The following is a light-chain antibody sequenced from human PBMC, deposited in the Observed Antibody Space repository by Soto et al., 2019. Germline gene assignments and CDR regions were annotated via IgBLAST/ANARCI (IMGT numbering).Light chain of an antibody. V-gene: IGKV3-20*01. CDR1: QSIVNTY. CDR2: GTS. CDR3: EQYCGSPPRT. Sequence: EVVLTQSPGTLSLSPGERATLYCRTSQSIVNTYLAWYQQKPGQAPRLLMYGTSSRATGIPDRFSGSGSGRDFTLTISSPEAEDFAIYYCEQYCGSPPRTFGQGTKVQI. J-gene: IGKJ1*01.